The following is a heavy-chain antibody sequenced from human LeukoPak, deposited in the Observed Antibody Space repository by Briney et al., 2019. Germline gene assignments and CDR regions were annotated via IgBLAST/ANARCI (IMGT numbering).Heavy chain of an antibody. CDR1: GFTFHNYA. CDR3: ARDHVYGGADY. CDR2: TSGDGITT. D-gene: IGHD5/OR15-5a*01. J-gene: IGHJ4*01. Sequence: PGGSLRLSCAASGFTFHNYAILWVRQAPGKGLEWVSLTSGDGITTYFADSVKGRFTISRDNSKSSLFLQMNSLRTEDTALYYCARDHVYGGADYWGQGTLVTVSS. V-gene: IGHV3-43*02.